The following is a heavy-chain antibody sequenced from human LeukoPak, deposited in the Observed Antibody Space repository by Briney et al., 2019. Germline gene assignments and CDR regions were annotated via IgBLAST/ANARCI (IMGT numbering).Heavy chain of an antibody. CDR3: ARGLGQYGALNFFDH. V-gene: IGHV3-66*01. J-gene: IGHJ4*02. Sequence: GGSLRLSCAASGFTVSTYYMSWVRQAPGKGLEWVSVIYSGGRTFYADSVKGRFTMSRDNSNSTLYLQLSSLRAEDTAIYYCARGLGQYGALNFFDHWGQGTLVTVSS. D-gene: IGHD4-17*01. CDR1: GFTVSTYY. CDR2: IYSGGRT.